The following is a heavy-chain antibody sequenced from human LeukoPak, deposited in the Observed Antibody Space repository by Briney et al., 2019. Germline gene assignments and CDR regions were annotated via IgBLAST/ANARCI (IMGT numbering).Heavy chain of an antibody. D-gene: IGHD3-22*01. CDR3: ARVTYYYDTSGPNGYFDL. CDR2: IYYSAST. J-gene: IGHJ2*01. V-gene: IGHV4-59*01. Sequence: SETLSLTCTVSGGPISSYYWGWIRQSPEKGLECIGYIYYSASTYYNPSLKSRVTMSVDTSKNQFSLKLTSVTAADTAVYYCARVTYYYDTSGPNGYFDLWGRGTLVTVSS. CDR1: GGPISSYY.